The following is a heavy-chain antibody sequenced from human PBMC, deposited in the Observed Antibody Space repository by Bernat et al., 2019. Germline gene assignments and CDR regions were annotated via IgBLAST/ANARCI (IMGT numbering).Heavy chain of an antibody. D-gene: IGHD3-16*01. CDR3: ARRFEGDPYNRRYYYMDV. CDR1: GASISSFY. Sequence: QVHLQESGPGLVRPSETLSLTCTVTGASISSFYWTWIRQPPGKGLEWIGYIYYSGSTNYNPSLKSRVTISVDTSKNQISLKLRSVTAADTAVYYCARRFEGDPYNRRYYYMDVWGKGTTVTVSS. V-gene: IGHV4-59*08. CDR2: IYYSGST. J-gene: IGHJ6*03.